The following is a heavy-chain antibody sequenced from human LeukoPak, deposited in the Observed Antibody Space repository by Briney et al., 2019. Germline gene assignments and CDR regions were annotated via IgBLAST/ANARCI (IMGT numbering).Heavy chain of an antibody. J-gene: IGHJ4*02. CDR2: IIPILGIA. D-gene: IGHD3-3*01. Sequence: ASVKVSCKASGGTFSSYAISWVRQAPGQGLEWMGRIIPILGIANYAQKFQGRVTITADKSTSTAYMELSSLRSEDTAVYYCARDLRSTDFWSGYSLPTYWGQGTLVTVSS. CDR1: GGTFSSYA. CDR3: ARDLRSTDFWSGYSLPTY. V-gene: IGHV1-69*04.